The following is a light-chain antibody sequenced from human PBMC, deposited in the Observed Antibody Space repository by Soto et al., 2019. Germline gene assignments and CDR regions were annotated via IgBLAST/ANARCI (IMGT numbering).Light chain of an antibody. CDR2: GAS. J-gene: IGKJ4*02. CDR1: QSVTSKY. Sequence: EIVLTQSPDTLSLSPGERATLSCRASQSVTSKYLAWYQQKPGQAPRLLIHGASNRATGIPDRFSGSGSGKNFTLTNSRLEPEDFALYYCQQYGSSVQFGGGTKVDIK. CDR3: QQYGSSVQ. V-gene: IGKV3-20*01.